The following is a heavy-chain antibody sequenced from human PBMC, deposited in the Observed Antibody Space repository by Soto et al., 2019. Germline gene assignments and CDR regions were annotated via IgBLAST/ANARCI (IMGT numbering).Heavy chain of an antibody. Sequence: QVQLVDSGGGVVQPGGSLRLSCAASGFTFSDYGMHWVRQAPGKGLEWVAFISNDGSKNYYADSVRGRFTISRDNSMNTLFPQMNSLRPEDTATYYCAKVPLRPYYFDYWGPGTLVTVSS. CDR1: GFTFSDYG. CDR2: ISNDGSKN. D-gene: IGHD4-17*01. J-gene: IGHJ4*02. V-gene: IGHV3-30*18. CDR3: AKVPLRPYYFDY.